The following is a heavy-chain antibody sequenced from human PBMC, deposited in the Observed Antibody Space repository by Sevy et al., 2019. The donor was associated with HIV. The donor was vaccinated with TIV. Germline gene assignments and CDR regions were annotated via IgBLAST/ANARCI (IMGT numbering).Heavy chain of an antibody. V-gene: IGHV3-33*01. CDR2: IGYDGSNI. CDR1: GFSFNGYG. CDR3: AREGLAVAGIGYYFEY. J-gene: IGHJ4*02. Sequence: GGSLRLSCTASGFSFNGYGMPWVRQAPGKGLEWVAHIGYDGSNISYVDSVKGRFTVSRDKSKNTLYLQMNSLRAEDTAVCYYAREGLAVAGIGYYFEYWGQGTLVTVSS. D-gene: IGHD6-19*01.